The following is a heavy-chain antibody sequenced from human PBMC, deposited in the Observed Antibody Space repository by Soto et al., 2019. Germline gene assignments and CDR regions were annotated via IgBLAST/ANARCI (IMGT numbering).Heavy chain of an antibody. J-gene: IGHJ3*02. CDR3: AKDAVPYNKRHAGFDI. CDR1: GDTFSNYA. V-gene: IGHV3-23*01. CDR2: IGGTGGSP. Sequence: PCWSLGLACASSGDTFSNYAMYWFHQAPGKGLEWASHIGGTGGSPQYTDSVKGRFTISRDNSKNTLYLQMNSLRVEDTAVYYCAKDAVPYNKRHAGFDISGQPTIGTLS. D-gene: IGHD1-20*01.